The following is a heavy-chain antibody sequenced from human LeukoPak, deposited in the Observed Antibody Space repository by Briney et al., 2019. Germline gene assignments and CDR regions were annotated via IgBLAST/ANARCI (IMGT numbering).Heavy chain of an antibody. CDR3: ARGPEYGDNAY. J-gene: IGHJ4*02. CDR2: ISSSSTYI. Sequence: GGSVRLSCAASGFTFSSYSMNWVRQAPGKGLEWVSSISSSSTYIYYADSVKGRFTISRDNAKNSLYLQMNSLRAEDTAVYSCARGPEYGDNAYWGQGTLVTVSS. D-gene: IGHD4-17*01. V-gene: IGHV3-21*01. CDR1: GFTFSSYS.